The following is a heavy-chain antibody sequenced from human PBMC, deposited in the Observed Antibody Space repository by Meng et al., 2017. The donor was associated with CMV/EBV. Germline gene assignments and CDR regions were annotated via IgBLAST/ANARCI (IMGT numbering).Heavy chain of an antibody. Sequence: QLLEFGGGLVKPGGSLRLSCTVSGLVFSDAWVTWVRQAPGKGLEWVGRIKSKGSGETRDYSAPVKGRFTISRDDLKNMIYLQMNSLQVEDTAIYFCTHCQDYYETVGRWGQGTLVTVSS. CDR3: THCQDYYETVGR. CDR2: IKSKGSGETR. J-gene: IGHJ4*02. V-gene: IGHV3-15*01. D-gene: IGHD3-16*01. CDR1: GLVFSDAW.